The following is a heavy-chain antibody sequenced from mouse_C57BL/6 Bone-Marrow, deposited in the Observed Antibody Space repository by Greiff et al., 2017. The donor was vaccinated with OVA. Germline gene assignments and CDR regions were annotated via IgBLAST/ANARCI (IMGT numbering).Heavy chain of an antibody. V-gene: IGHV1-4*01. J-gene: IGHJ4*01. CDR3: ARSDGYYGVDY. CDR2: INPSSGYT. CDR1: GYTFTSYT. Sequence: VKLQQSGAELARPGASVKMSCKASGYTFTSYTMHWVKQRPGQGLEWIGYINPSSGYTTSNQKFKDKATLTADKSSSTAYMQLRRLTSEDSAVYDCARSDGYYGVDYGGQGTSVTVSS. D-gene: IGHD2-3*01.